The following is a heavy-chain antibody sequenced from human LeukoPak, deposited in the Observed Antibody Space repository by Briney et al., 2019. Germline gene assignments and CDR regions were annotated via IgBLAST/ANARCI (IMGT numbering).Heavy chain of an antibody. CDR2: IYYSGST. Sequence: SETLSLTCTVAGGSISSSSYYWGWIRQPPGKGLEWIGSIYYSGSTYYNPSLKSRVTISVDTSKNQFSLKLSSVTAADTAVYYCARQLTIPAAIPWFDPWGQGTLVTVSS. CDR3: ARQLTIPAAIPWFDP. D-gene: IGHD2-2*01. CDR1: GGSISSSSYY. J-gene: IGHJ5*02. V-gene: IGHV4-39*01.